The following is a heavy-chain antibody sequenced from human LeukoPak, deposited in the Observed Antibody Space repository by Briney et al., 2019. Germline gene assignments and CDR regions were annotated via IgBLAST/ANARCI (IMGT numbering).Heavy chain of an antibody. CDR2: ISYDGSNK. V-gene: IGHV3-30*04. CDR1: GFTFSSYA. Sequence: PGRSLRLSCAASGFTFSSYAMHWVRQAPGKGLVWVAVISYDGSNKYYADSVKGRFTISRDNSKNTLYLQMNSLRAEDTAVYYCARSGWELESDYWGQGTLVTVSS. D-gene: IGHD1-26*01. J-gene: IGHJ4*02. CDR3: ARSGWELESDY.